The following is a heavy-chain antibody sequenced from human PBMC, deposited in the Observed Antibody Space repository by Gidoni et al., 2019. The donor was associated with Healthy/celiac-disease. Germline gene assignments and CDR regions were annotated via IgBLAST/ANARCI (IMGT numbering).Heavy chain of an antibody. D-gene: IGHD3-22*01. CDR2: ISYDGSNK. CDR3: ARDNSPSRYDSSGYYGCFDY. J-gene: IGHJ4*02. CDR1: GFTFSSYA. V-gene: IGHV3-30-3*01. Sequence: QVQLVESGGGVVQPGRSLRLSCAASGFTFSSYAMHWVRQAPGKGLEWVAVISYDGSNKYYADSVKGRFTISRDNSKNTLYLQMNSLRAEDTAVYYCARDNSPSRYDSSGYYGCFDYWGQGTLVTVSS.